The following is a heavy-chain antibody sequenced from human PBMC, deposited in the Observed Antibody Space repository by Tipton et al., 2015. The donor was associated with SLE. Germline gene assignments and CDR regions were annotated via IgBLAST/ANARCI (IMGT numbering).Heavy chain of an antibody. CDR3: AADGYSSGWYVPDY. J-gene: IGHJ4*02. Sequence: GSLRLSCAASGFTFSDHFMTWIRQAPGKGLECISYINTSGSTTYYADSVKGRFTISRDNAKNSLYLQMNSLRAEDTAVYYCAADGYSSGWYVPDYWGQGTLVTVSS. CDR2: INTSGSTT. D-gene: IGHD6-19*01. V-gene: IGHV3-11*04. CDR1: GFTFSDHF.